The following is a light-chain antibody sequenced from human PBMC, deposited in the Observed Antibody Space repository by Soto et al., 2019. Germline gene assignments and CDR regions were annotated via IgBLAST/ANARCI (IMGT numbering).Light chain of an antibody. V-gene: IGKV1-39*01. CDR1: QSISSY. Sequence: DIQITQYPSSLSASVGDRVTITCRASQSISSYLNWYQQKPGKAPKLLIYAASTLYGGVPSRFSGSGSGTDFALTITSLQAEDFATYYCQQLRLYPSTFGGGTKVDI. CDR3: QQLRLYPST. CDR2: AAS. J-gene: IGKJ4*01.